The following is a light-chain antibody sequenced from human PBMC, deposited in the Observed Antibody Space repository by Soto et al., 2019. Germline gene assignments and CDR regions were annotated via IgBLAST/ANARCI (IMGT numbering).Light chain of an antibody. Sequence: EIVLTQSPATMSLSPGERATLSCRTSQSFSSNFAWYQQKPGQAPRLLIYDASKRATGIATRFSGRGWTDYSTTTSSRAEPEYFAYYCYQHRSTPLAFGGGTKVDI. CDR1: QSFSSN. V-gene: IGKV3-11*01. CDR2: DAS. J-gene: IGKJ4*01. CDR3: QHRSTPLA.